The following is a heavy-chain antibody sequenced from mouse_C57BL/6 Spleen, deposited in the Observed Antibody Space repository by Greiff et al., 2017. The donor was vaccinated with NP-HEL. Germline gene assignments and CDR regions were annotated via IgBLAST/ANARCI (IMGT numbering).Heavy chain of an antibody. J-gene: IGHJ1*03. Sequence: QVQLQQSGAELAKPGASVKLSCKASGYTFTSYWMHWVKQRPGQGLEWIGYINPSSGYTKYNQKFKDKATLTADKSSSTAYMQLSSLTYEDSAVYYCRIDYGYDDVYFGVWGTGTTVTVSS. D-gene: IGHD2-2*01. CDR3: RIDYGYDDVYFGV. CDR1: GYTFTSYW. CDR2: INPSSGYT. V-gene: IGHV1-7*01.